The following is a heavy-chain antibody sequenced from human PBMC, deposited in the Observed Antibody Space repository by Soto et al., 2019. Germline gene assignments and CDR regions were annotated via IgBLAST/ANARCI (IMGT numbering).Heavy chain of an antibody. Sequence: GGSLRLSCAASGFTFSSYAMHWVRQAPGKGLEWVAVISYDGSNKYYADSVKGRFTISRDNSKNTLYLQMNSLRAEDTAVYYCAREHYYDSSGYRPFDYWGQGTLVTVYS. V-gene: IGHV3-30-3*01. D-gene: IGHD3-22*01. CDR2: ISYDGSNK. CDR1: GFTFSSYA. CDR3: AREHYYDSSGYRPFDY. J-gene: IGHJ4*02.